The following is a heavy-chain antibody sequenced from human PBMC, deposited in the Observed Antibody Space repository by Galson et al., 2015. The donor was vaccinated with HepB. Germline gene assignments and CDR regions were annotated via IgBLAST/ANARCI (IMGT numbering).Heavy chain of an antibody. J-gene: IGHJ4*02. V-gene: IGHV3-33*08. Sequence: SLRLSCAASGFTFSSYGMHWVRQAPGKGLEWVAVIWYDGSNKYYADSVKGRFTISRDNSKNTLYLQMNSLRAEDTAVYYCARGGIAADILPFDYWGQGTLVTVSS. CDR1: GFTFSSYG. CDR3: ARGGIAADILPFDY. CDR2: IWYDGSNK. D-gene: IGHD6-13*01.